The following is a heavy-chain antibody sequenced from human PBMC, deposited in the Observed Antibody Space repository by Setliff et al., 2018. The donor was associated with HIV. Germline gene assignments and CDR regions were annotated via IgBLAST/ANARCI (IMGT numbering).Heavy chain of an antibody. CDR2: IDWDDAK. Sequence: SGPTLVNPTQTLTLTCTFSGFSLSTSGMCVSWIRQPPGKALEWLARIDWDDAKYYTTSLKTRLTISKDTSKNQVVLTMTNMDPVDTATYYCTRIHPFYYDSTGGGGFDVWGQGTMVTV. J-gene: IGHJ3*01. V-gene: IGHV2-70*11. CDR1: GFSLSTSGMC. D-gene: IGHD3-22*01. CDR3: TRIHPFYYDSTGGGGFDV.